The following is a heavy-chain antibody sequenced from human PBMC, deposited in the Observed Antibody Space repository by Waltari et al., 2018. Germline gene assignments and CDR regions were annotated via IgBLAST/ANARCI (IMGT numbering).Heavy chain of an antibody. J-gene: IGHJ6*03. CDR1: GYTFSIYA. CDR3: ARSSGSYSMDV. D-gene: IGHD1-26*01. V-gene: IGHV1-3*02. Sequence: QVQLVQSGAEVKKPGASVKVSCQTSGYTFSIYAMHWVRQAPGQMLEWMGWRSTGNGYTKYSQEFQGRVTITRDTSASTAYMELSSLRSEDTAVYYCARSSGSYSMDVWGQGTTVTVAS. CDR2: RSTGNGYT.